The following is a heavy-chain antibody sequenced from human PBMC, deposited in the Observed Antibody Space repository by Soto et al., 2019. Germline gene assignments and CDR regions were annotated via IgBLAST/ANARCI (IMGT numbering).Heavy chain of an antibody. J-gene: IGHJ6*02. V-gene: IGHV3-48*02. CDR1: GFTFSSYS. CDR2: ISSSSSTI. CDR3: ARDGEFDPYCISTSCYCYGMDV. Sequence: EVQLVESGGGLVQPGGSLRLSCAASGFTFSSYSMNWVRQAPGKGLEWVSYISSSSSTIYYADSVKGRFTISRNNAKNSLYLQMNSLRDEDTAVYYCARDGEFDPYCISTSCYCYGMDVWGQGTTVTVSS. D-gene: IGHD2-2*01.